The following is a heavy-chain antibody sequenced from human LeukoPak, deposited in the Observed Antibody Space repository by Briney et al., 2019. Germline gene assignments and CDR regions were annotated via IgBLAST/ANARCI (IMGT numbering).Heavy chain of an antibody. Sequence: PSETLSLTCAVYGGSFSGYYLSWIRQPPGKGLEWIGEINHSGSTNYNPSLKSRVTISVDTSKNQFSLKLNSVTAADTAVYYCAVTRWLRTFDYWGQGTLVTVSS. CDR2: INHSGST. D-gene: IGHD5-24*01. CDR3: AVTRWLRTFDY. J-gene: IGHJ4*02. V-gene: IGHV4-34*01. CDR1: GGSFSGYY.